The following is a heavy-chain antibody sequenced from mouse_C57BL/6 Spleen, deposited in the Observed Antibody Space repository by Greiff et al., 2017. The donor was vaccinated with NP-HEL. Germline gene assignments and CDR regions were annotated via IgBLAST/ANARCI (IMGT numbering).Heavy chain of an antibody. CDR3: ANDYDIGYAMDY. J-gene: IGHJ4*01. CDR2: ISYDGSN. CDR1: GYSITSGYY. Sequence: EVKVEESGPGLVKPSQSLSLTCSVTGYSITSGYYWNWIRQFPGNKLEWMGYISYDGSNNYNPSLKNRISITRDTSKNQFFLKLNSVTTEDTATYYCANDYDIGYAMDYWGQGTSVTVSS. V-gene: IGHV3-6*01. D-gene: IGHD2-4*01.